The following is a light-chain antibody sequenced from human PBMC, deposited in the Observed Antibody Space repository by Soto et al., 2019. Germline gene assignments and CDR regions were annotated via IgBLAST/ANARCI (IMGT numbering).Light chain of an antibody. V-gene: IGKV1-5*03. Sequence: DIQMTQSPSTLSASVGDRVTITCRASESISLWLAWFQQKPGKAPKLLIYKASTLASGVPSRFSGSGSGTEFILTIRSLQPDDFAIYYCQHYNSFPYTFGQGTKVDI. CDR1: ESISLW. J-gene: IGKJ2*01. CDR3: QHYNSFPYT. CDR2: KAS.